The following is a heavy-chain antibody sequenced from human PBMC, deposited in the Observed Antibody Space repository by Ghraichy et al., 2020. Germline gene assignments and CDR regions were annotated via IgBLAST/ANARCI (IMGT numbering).Heavy chain of an antibody. CDR1: GYTLTELS. V-gene: IGHV1-24*01. CDR2: FDPEDGET. Sequence: ASVKVSCKVSGYTLTELSMHWVRQAPGKGLEWMGGFDPEDGETIYAQKFQGRVTLTEDTSTDTAYMELSSLRSEDTAVYYCASSLYSSSWYGVDYWGQGTLVTVSS. J-gene: IGHJ4*02. D-gene: IGHD6-13*01. CDR3: ASSLYSSSWYGVDY.